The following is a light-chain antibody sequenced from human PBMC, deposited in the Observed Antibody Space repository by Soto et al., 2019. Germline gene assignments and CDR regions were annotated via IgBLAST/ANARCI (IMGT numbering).Light chain of an antibody. CDR2: EVS. Sequence: SVLTQPPSASGSPGQSVTISCTGTSSDIGGYDYVSWYQQHPGKAPKLIICEVSKRPSGVPDRFSGSKSGNTASLTVSGLQAEDEADYYCSSYAGSNNLVFAGGTKVTVL. CDR1: SSDIGGYDY. CDR3: SSYAGSNNLV. V-gene: IGLV2-8*01. J-gene: IGLJ3*02.